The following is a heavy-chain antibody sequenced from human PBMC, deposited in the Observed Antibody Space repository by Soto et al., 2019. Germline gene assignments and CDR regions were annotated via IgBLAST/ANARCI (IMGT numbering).Heavy chain of an antibody. CDR1: GFTFSSYA. CDR3: AKDYSQTFYYGSGSKDYYYYYMDV. D-gene: IGHD3-10*01. Sequence: PGGSLRLSCAASGFTFSSYAMSWVRQAPGKGLEWVSAISGSGGSTYYADSVKGRFTISRDNSKNTLYLQMNSLRAEDTAVYYCAKDYSQTFYYGSGSKDYYYYYMDVWGKGTTVTVSS. J-gene: IGHJ6*03. CDR2: ISGSGGST. V-gene: IGHV3-23*01.